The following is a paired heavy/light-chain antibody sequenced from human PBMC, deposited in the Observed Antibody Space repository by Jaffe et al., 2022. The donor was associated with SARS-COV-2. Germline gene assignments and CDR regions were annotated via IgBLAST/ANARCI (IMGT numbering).Heavy chain of an antibody. CDR2: IIPTFGAA. V-gene: IGHV1-69*01. CDR1: GGTFNNYG. J-gene: IGHJ4*02. D-gene: IGHD3-22*01. CDR3: ARAYSSGHYACDY. Sequence: QVQLVQSGAEVKKPGSSVKVSCKVSGGTFNNYGITWVRQAPGQGLEWMGGIIPTFGAAKYAQKFQDRVTIAADESASTVYMELISLKSEDTAVYYCARAYSSGHYACDYWGQGTLVTVSS.
Light chain of an antibody. Sequence: EIVLTQSPGSLSLSPGERATLSCRASQSVNSNYLAWYRQKPGQAPRLCIYATSGRAAGIPDRFSGSGSGTDFTLTISGLEPEDFAVYYCQQYGTSLSNTFGQGTKLEIK. V-gene: IGKV3-20*01. J-gene: IGKJ2*01. CDR1: QSVNSNY. CDR2: ATS. CDR3: QQYGTSLSNT.